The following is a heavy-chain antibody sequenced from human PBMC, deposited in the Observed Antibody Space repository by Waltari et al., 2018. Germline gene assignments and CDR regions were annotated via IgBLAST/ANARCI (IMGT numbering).Heavy chain of an antibody. Sequence: EVQLVESGGGLVQPGRSLRLSCAASGFTFDDYAMPWVRQAPGKGLEWVSGISWNSGSIGYADSVKGRFTISRDNAKNSLYLQMNSLRAEDTALYYCAKAEYYYDSSGSHAFDIWGQGTMVTVSS. CDR3: AKAEYYYDSSGSHAFDI. V-gene: IGHV3-9*01. CDR1: GFTFDDYA. J-gene: IGHJ3*02. CDR2: ISWNSGSI. D-gene: IGHD3-22*01.